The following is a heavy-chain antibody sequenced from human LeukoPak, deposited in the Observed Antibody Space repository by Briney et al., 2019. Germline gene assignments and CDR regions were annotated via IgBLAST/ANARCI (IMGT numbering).Heavy chain of an antibody. CDR2: IYYSGST. D-gene: IGHD6-13*01. CDR3: ARHSSSWTPLFDY. J-gene: IGHJ4*02. V-gene: IGHV4-59*08. CDR1: GGSISSYY. Sequence: PSETLSLTCTVSGGSISSYYWSWIRQPPGKGLEWIGYIYYSGSTNYNPSLKSRVTISVDTSKNQFSLKLSSETAADTAVYYCARHSSSWTPLFDYWGQGTLVTVSS.